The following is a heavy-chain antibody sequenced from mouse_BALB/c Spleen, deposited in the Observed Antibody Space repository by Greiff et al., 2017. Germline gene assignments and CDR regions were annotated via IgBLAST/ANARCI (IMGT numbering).Heavy chain of an antibody. D-gene: IGHD2-2*01. Sequence: QVHVKQSGAELVRPGVSVKISCKGSGYTFTDYAMHWVKQSHAKSLEWIGVISTYYGDASYNQKFKGKATMTVDKSSSTAYMELARLTSEDSAIYYCARDGYDWYFDVWGAGTTVTVSS. CDR3: ARDGYDWYFDV. V-gene: IGHV1S137*01. CDR1: GYTFTDYA. J-gene: IGHJ1*01. CDR2: ISTYYGDA.